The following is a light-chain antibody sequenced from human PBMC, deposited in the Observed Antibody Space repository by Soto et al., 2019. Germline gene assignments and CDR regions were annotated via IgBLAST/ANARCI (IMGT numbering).Light chain of an antibody. J-gene: IGKJ1*01. CDR1: QSIGNN. CDR2: DAS. Sequence: EIVMTQSPATLSVSPGERATLSCRASQSIGNNLAWYQQKPGQAPRFLIYDASTRATGIPDRFSGSGSGTEFTLTISRLEPEDFAVYYCQQYGGSPRTFGQGTKVDIK. V-gene: IGKV3-15*01. CDR3: QQYGGSPRT.